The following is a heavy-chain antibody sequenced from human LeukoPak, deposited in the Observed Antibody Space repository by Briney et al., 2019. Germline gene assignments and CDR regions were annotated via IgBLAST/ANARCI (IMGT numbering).Heavy chain of an antibody. Sequence: GGSLRLSCAASGFTFSRYWLSWARQAPGKGLEWVANIKQDGSEKYYVDSVKGRFTISRDNAKNSLYLQMNSLRAEDTAVYYCARDQSNDYWGQGTLVTVSS. V-gene: IGHV3-7*05. CDR1: GFTFSRYW. CDR2: IKQDGSEK. J-gene: IGHJ4*02. CDR3: ARDQSNDY.